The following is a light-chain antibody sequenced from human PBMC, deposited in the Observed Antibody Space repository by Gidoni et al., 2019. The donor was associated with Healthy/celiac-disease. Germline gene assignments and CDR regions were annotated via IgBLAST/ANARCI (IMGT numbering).Light chain of an antibody. CDR3: SSYTSSSTPWV. J-gene: IGLJ3*02. V-gene: IGLV2-14*03. CDR1: SSDVGGYNY. CDR2: DVS. Sequence: QSALTQPASVSGSPGQSITISCTGTSSDVGGYNYVSWHQQHPGTAPKLMIYDVSNRPSGVSNRFSGSKSGNTASLTISGLQAEDEADYYCSSYTSSSTPWVFGGGTKLTVL.